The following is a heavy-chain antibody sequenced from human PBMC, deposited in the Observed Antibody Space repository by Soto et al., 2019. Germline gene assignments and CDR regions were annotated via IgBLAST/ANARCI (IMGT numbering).Heavy chain of an antibody. Sequence: GGSLRLSCAASGFTFSSYSMNWVRQAPGKGLEWVSSISSSSSYIYYADSVKGRFTISRDNAKNSLYLQMNSLRAEDTAVYYCARVRSAGDSGILGWNDAADYWGQGTLVTVSS. CDR3: ARVRSAGDSGILGWNDAADY. D-gene: IGHD1-1*01. J-gene: IGHJ4*02. V-gene: IGHV3-21*01. CDR2: ISSSSSYI. CDR1: GFTFSSYS.